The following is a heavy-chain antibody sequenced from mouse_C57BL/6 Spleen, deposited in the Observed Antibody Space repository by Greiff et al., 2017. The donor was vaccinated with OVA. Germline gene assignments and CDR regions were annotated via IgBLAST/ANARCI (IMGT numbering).Heavy chain of an antibody. V-gene: IGHV1-55*01. CDR2: IYPGSGST. CDR3: AREDYYVNGLAY. Sequence: QVQLKQPGAELVKPGASVKMSCKASGYTFTSYWITWVKQRPGQGLEWIGDIYPGSGSTNYNEKFKSKATLTVDTSSSTAYMQLSSLTSKDAAVYYCAREDYYVNGLAYWGQGTLVTVSA. CDR1: GYTFTSYW. D-gene: IGHD1-1*01. J-gene: IGHJ3*01.